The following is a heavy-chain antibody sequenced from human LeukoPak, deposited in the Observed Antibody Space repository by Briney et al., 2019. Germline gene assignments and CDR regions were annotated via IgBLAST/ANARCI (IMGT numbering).Heavy chain of an antibody. CDR1: GFTFSNAW. J-gene: IGHJ4*02. D-gene: IGHD5-12*01. CDR3: TNIVATIYYFDY. CDR2: IKSKTDGGTT. Sequence: PGGSLRLSCAASGFTFSNAWMSWVRQAPGKGLEWVGRIKSKTDGGTTDYAAPVKGRFTISRDDSKNTLYLQMNSLKTEDTAVYYCTNIVATIYYFDYWGQGTLVTVSS. V-gene: IGHV3-15*01.